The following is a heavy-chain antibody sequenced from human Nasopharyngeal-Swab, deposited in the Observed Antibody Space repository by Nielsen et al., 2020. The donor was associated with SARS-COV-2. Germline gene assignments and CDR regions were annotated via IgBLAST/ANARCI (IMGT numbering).Heavy chain of an antibody. J-gene: IGHJ5*02. CDR2: IYYRGST. V-gene: IGHV4-39*01. D-gene: IGHD3-3*01. Sequence: SETLSLTCTVSGGSISSSSYYWGWIRQPPGKGLEWIGSIYYRGSTYYNPSLKSRVTTSVDTSKTQFALKLSSVTAADTAVYYCAATSVLRFLEWLNNWFDPWGQGTLVTVSS. CDR3: AATSVLRFLEWLNNWFDP. CDR1: GGSISSSSYY.